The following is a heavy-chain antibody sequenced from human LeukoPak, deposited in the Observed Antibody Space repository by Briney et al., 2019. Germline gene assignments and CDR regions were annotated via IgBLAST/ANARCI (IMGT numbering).Heavy chain of an antibody. D-gene: IGHD4-17*01. Sequence: GGSLRLSCAASGFTFSDYYMSWIRQAPGKGLEWISYIHSRGSTTYYADSVKGRFTISRDNSKNTLYLQMNSLRAEDTAVYYCARDSDYGDYDLGFWGQGTLVTVSS. CDR2: IHSRGSTT. J-gene: IGHJ4*02. CDR1: GFTFSDYY. V-gene: IGHV3-11*04. CDR3: ARDSDYGDYDLGF.